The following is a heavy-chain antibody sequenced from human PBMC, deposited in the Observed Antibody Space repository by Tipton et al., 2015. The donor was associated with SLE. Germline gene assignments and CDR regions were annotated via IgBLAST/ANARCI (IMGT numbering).Heavy chain of an antibody. V-gene: IGHV4-31*03. CDR2: IHYNGNT. CDR3: AGYTNTGRMDYFDH. CDR1: GASIRSSEHY. J-gene: IGHJ4*02. D-gene: IGHD5-18*01. Sequence: TLSLTCTVSGASIRSSEHYWSWIRQNPGKGLEWIGYIHYNGNTNYNPSLKSRVTMSVDTSKNQFSLELRSVLVADTAVYYCAGYTNTGRMDYFDHWAQGLLVTVST.